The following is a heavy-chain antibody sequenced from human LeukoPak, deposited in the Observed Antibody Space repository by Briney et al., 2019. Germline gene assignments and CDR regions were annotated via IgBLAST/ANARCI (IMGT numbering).Heavy chain of an antibody. CDR2: FDPEDGET. D-gene: IGHD2-15*01. CDR1: GYTLTELS. V-gene: IGHV1-24*01. J-gene: IGHJ5*02. CDR3: ATSYCSGGSCYGQNWFDP. Sequence: ASVKVSCKVSGYTLTELSMHWVRQAPGKGLEWMGGFDPEDGETIYAQKFQGRVTMTEDTSTDTAYMGLSSLRSEDTAVYYCATSYCSGGSCYGQNWFDPWGQGTLVTVSS.